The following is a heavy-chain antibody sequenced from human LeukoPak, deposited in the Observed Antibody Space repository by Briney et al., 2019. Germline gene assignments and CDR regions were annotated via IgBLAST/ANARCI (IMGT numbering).Heavy chain of an antibody. D-gene: IGHD6-13*01. J-gene: IGHJ5*02. V-gene: IGHV1-8*01. Sequence: ASVKVSCKASGYTFTSYDINWVRQATGQGLEWMGWMNPNSGNTGYAQRFQGRVTMTRNTSISTAYMELSSLRSEDTAVYYCAREQQLFTWSPPWTENWFDPWGQGTLVTVSS. CDR1: GYTFTSYD. CDR2: MNPNSGNT. CDR3: AREQQLFTWSPPWTENWFDP.